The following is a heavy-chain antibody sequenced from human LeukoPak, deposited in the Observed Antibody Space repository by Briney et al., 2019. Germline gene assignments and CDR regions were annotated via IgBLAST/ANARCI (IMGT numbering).Heavy chain of an antibody. Sequence: PSETLSLTCAGYGGSFSGYYWSRIRQPPGKGLEWIGEINHSGSTNYNPSLKSRVTISVDTSKNQFSLKLSSVTAADTAVYYCARRSRGTMIVVVITSPVWSGPFDYWGQGTLVTVSS. CDR3: ARRSRGTMIVVVITSPVWSGPFDY. J-gene: IGHJ4*02. CDR2: INHSGST. CDR1: GGSFSGYY. V-gene: IGHV4-34*01. D-gene: IGHD3-22*01.